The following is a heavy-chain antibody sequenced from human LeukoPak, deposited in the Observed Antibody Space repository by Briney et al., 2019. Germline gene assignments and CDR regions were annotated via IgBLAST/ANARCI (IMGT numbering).Heavy chain of an antibody. CDR2: MNPNSGNT. CDR1: GYTFTSYD. Sequence: ASVKVSCKASGYTFTSYDINWVRQATGQGLEWMGWMNPNSGNTGYAQKFQGRVTMTRNTSISTAYMELSSLRSENTAVYYCAMVRYCSSTRCYYMDVWGKGTTVTVSS. CDR3: AMVRYCSSTRCYYMDV. J-gene: IGHJ6*03. D-gene: IGHD2-2*01. V-gene: IGHV1-8*01.